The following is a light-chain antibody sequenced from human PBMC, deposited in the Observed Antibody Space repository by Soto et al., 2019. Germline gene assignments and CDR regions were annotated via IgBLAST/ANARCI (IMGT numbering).Light chain of an antibody. J-gene: IGKJ1*01. Sequence: EIVLTQSPGTLSLYPGERAILSCRASQNVSSSYLAWYQQKPGQAPSLLIYGASSRATGIPDRFSGSGSGTDFTLTISRLEPEDFAVYYCQQYGSSQSFGQGTKVEIK. CDR3: QQYGSSQS. CDR1: QNVSSSY. CDR2: GAS. V-gene: IGKV3-20*01.